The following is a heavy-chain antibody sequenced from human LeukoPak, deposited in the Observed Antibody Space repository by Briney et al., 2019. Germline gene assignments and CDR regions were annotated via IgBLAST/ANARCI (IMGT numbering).Heavy chain of an antibody. J-gene: IGHJ4*02. Sequence: SVKVSCKASGGTFSSYAISWVRQAPGQGLEWMGGIIPIFGTANYAQKFQGRVTITTGESTSTAYMELSSLRSEDTAVYYCARVRYSGYNEHFDYWGQGTLVTVSS. V-gene: IGHV1-69*05. CDR1: GGTFSSYA. D-gene: IGHD5-12*01. CDR3: ARVRYSGYNEHFDY. CDR2: IIPIFGTA.